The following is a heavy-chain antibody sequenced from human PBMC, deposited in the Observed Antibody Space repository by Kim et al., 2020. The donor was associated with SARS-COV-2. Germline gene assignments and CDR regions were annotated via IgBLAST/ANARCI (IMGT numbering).Heavy chain of an antibody. V-gene: IGHV1-69*08. CDR1: GGTFSTSS. Sequence: SVKVSCKASGGTFSTSSINWVRQAPGQGLEWMGMIIPVLDTAHSAQKFKGRVTITADTSTNTAYMQLSGLRSDDTAVYYCARVQGGRSFGWLDSGLRESGFGMDVWGQGTTVIVSS. CDR2: IIPVLDTA. D-gene: IGHD3-3*02. CDR3: ARVQGGRSFGWLDSGLRESGFGMDV. J-gene: IGHJ6*02.